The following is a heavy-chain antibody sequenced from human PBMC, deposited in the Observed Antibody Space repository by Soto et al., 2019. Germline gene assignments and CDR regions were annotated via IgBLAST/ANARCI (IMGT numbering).Heavy chain of an antibody. CDR3: ARGRYGDY. Sequence: QFHLVQSGAEVKKPGASGKVSCKASGYTFTSYGITWVRQAPGQGLEWMGWISAHNGNTDYAQKLQGRVIVTRDTSTSTAYMELRSLISDATAVYYCARGRYGDYWGQGALVTVSS. D-gene: IGHD1-1*01. CDR1: GYTFTSYG. V-gene: IGHV1-18*01. CDR2: ISAHNGNT. J-gene: IGHJ4*02.